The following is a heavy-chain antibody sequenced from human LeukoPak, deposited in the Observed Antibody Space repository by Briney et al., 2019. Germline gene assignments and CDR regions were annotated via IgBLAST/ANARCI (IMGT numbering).Heavy chain of an antibody. CDR3: ARDLPPPQDFWSGSTTYYHYYDKDV. J-gene: IGHJ6*02. V-gene: IGHV3-21*01. D-gene: IGHD3-3*01. Sequence: PGGSLRLSCAASGFTFSSYSMNWVRQAPGKGLEWVSSISSSSSYIYYADSVKGRFTISRDNAKNSLYLQMNSLRAEDTAVYYCARDLPPPQDFWSGSTTYYHYYDKDVWGQGTTVTVSS. CDR2: ISSSSSYI. CDR1: GFTFSSYS.